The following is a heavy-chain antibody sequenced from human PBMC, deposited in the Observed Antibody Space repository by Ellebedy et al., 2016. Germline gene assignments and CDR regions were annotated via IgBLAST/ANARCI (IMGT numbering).Heavy chain of an antibody. J-gene: IGHJ2*01. CDR2: MNPNSGNT. CDR3: ARALGEDWYFDL. V-gene: IGHV1-8*01. Sequence: ASVKVSCKASGYTFTSYDINWVRQATGQGLEWMGWMNPNSGNTGYAQKFQGRATMTRNTSISTAYMELSSLRSEDTAVYYCARALGEDWYFDLWGRGTLVTVSS. D-gene: IGHD2-21*01. CDR1: GYTFTSYD.